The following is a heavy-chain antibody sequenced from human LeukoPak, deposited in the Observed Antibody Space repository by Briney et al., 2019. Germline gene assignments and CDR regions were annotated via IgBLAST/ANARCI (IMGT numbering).Heavy chain of an antibody. CDR2: IYYSGAN. V-gene: IGHV4-39*02. CDR3: VRVCGYWLERGYLDY. D-gene: IGHD5-12*01. Sequence: SETLPLTCRVSCGSMSSSCYYLGWIRQSPGKGLEWIGSIYYSGANHYNPSLKSRVTMSVDTSKNQFSVKLTSVTATDTAVYYCVRVCGYWLERGYLDYWGQGTQVTVSS. J-gene: IGHJ4*02. CDR1: CGSMSSSCYY.